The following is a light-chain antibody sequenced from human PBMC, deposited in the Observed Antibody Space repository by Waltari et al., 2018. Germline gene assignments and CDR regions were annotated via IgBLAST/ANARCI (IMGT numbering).Light chain of an antibody. Sequence: EIVLTQSPGTLSLSPGERATLSCRASQSVSSSYLAWYQQKPGQAPRLLIYGASSRATGIPHRFSGSGSGTDFTLTISRLEPEDFAVYYCQQYGSSVLTFGQGTKLEIK. CDR3: QQYGSSVLT. CDR2: GAS. CDR1: QSVSSSY. V-gene: IGKV3-20*01. J-gene: IGKJ2*01.